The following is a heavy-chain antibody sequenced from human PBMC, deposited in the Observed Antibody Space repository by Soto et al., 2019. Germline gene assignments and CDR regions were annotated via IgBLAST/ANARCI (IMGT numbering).Heavy chain of an antibody. CDR1: GFSFSTSGVG. CDR3: THTSYSSSLLHFDC. V-gene: IGHV2-5*01. J-gene: IGHJ4*02. D-gene: IGHD6-19*01. CDR2: IYWNDDK. Sequence: SGPTLVNSTQTLTLTCTFSGFSFSTSGVGVGWIRQPPGKALEWLALIYWNDDKRYSPSLTSRLTITKDTSKNQVVLTMTNMDPAETHAYYCTHTSYSSSLLHFDCWVRGNLV.